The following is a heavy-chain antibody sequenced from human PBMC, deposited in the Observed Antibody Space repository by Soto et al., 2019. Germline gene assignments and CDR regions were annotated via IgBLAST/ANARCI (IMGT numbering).Heavy chain of an antibody. CDR3: ATLLLVTPEDWYFDL. Sequence: QVQLVQSGAEVKKPESSVKVSCKASGGTFSSYAISWVRQAPGQGLEWMGGIIPIFGTANYAQKFQGRVTITADESTSTAYMELSSLRSEDTAVYYCATLLLVTPEDWYFDLWGRGTLVTVSS. J-gene: IGHJ2*01. V-gene: IGHV1-69*12. CDR1: GGTFSSYA. D-gene: IGHD3-9*01. CDR2: IIPIFGTA.